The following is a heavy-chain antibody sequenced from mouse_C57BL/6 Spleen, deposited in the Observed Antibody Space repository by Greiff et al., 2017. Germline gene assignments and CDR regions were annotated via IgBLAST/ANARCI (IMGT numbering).Heavy chain of an antibody. V-gene: IGHV1-64*01. Sequence: VQLQQSGPELVKPGASVKISCKASGYTFTDYYMNWVKQRPGQGLEWIGMIHPNSGSTNYNEKFKSKATLTVDKSSSTAYMQLSSLTSEDSAVYYCARRRVYDYDDYWGQGTTLTVSS. D-gene: IGHD2-4*01. CDR1: GYTFTDYY. CDR2: IHPNSGST. J-gene: IGHJ2*01. CDR3: ARRRVYDYDDY.